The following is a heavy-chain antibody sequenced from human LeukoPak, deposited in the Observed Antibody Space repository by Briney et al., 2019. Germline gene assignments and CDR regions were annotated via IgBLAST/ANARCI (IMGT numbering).Heavy chain of an antibody. J-gene: IGHJ4*02. Sequence: GASVKVSCKASGYTFTGYYMHWVRQAPGQGLEWMGWINPNSGGTNYAQKFQGRVTMTRDTSISTAYMELSRLRSDDTAVYYCARDRQQLIYYFDYWGQGTLVIVSS. CDR2: INPNSGGT. V-gene: IGHV1-2*02. CDR1: GYTFTGYY. D-gene: IGHD6-13*01. CDR3: ARDRQQLIYYFDY.